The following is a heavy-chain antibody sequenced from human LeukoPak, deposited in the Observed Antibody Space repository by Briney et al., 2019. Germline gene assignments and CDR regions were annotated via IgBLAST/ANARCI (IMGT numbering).Heavy chain of an antibody. J-gene: IGHJ4*02. CDR3: AREGYYGSGSPPSLYFDY. Sequence: GGSLRLSCAASGFTFRNYVIHWVRQAPGKGLKGVAVTSSDLNVKLYADSVKGRFTISRDNSRSTLYLQMNSLRPEDTAIYYCAREGYYGSGSPPSLYFDYWGQGTLVTVSS. CDR2: TSSDLNVK. V-gene: IGHV3-30-3*01. CDR1: GFTFRNYV. D-gene: IGHD3-10*01.